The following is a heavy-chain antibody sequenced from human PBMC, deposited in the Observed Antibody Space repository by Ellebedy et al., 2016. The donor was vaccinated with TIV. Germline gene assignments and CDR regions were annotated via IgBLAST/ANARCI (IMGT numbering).Heavy chain of an antibody. CDR3: VRRSTSGGAPFYFDY. D-gene: IGHD5/OR15-5a*01. Sequence: ASVKVSCKGSGYSFTSYWIGWVRQMPGKGLEWMGFIYPGDSDARYSPSFQGQVTISADKSISTAYLQWSSVKASDTAMYYCVRRSTSGGAPFYFDYWGQGTLVTVSS. J-gene: IGHJ4*02. CDR2: IYPGDSDA. V-gene: IGHV5-51*01. CDR1: GYSFTSYW.